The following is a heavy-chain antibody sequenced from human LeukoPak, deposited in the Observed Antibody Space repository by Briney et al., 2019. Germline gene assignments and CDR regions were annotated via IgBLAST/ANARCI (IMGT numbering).Heavy chain of an antibody. V-gene: IGHV4-4*02. D-gene: IGHD3-10*01. CDR1: GGSISNTDH. CDR2: MYHDGYT. J-gene: IGHJ4*02. CDR3: ARLASNYYGSGSNCFDY. Sequence: NPSETLSLTCAVSGGSISNTDHWNWVRQPPGTGLEWIGEMYHDGYTNYNPSLKSRVTISVDTSKNQFSLNLSSVTAADTAVYYCARLASNYYGSGSNCFDYWGQGTLVTVSS.